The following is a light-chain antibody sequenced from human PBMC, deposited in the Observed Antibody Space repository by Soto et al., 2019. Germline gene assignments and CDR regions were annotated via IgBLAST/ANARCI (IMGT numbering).Light chain of an antibody. J-gene: IGKJ4*01. Sequence: IQMTQSPSSLSASVGDRVTIPRQASQDISNYLKWYQQKPGKAPNHLIYAASTLQSGVPSRFSGGGSGTDFTLTISSLQPEDFATYYCQQVYVYPSTFGGGTKVDIK. CDR3: QQVYVYPST. CDR1: QDISNY. CDR2: AAS. V-gene: IGKV1-9*01.